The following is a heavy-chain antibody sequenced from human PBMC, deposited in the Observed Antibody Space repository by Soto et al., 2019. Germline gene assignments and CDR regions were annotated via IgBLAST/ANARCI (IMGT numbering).Heavy chain of an antibody. D-gene: IGHD1-26*01. CDR2: INQDGSEK. CDR1: GFTFSSYW. Sequence: PGGSLRLSCAASGFTFSSYWMSWVRQAPGKGLEWVARINQDGSEKYYVDSVKGRFTISRDNAKNSLYLQMNSLRAEDTAVYYCARDYPGGSYYDYWGQGTLVTVPS. CDR3: ARDYPGGSYYDY. J-gene: IGHJ4*02. V-gene: IGHV3-7*03.